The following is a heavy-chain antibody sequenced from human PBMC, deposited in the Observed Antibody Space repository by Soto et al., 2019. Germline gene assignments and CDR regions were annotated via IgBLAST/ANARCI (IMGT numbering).Heavy chain of an antibody. CDR3: ASLNTVVPAAMPRASYGMDV. D-gene: IGHD2-2*01. V-gene: IGHV3-30-3*01. CDR2: ISYDGSNK. J-gene: IGHJ6*02. Sequence: QVQLVESGGGVVQPGRSLRLSCAASGFTFSSYAMHWVRQAPGKGLEWVAVISYDGSNKYYADSVKGRFTISRDNSKNTLYLQMNSLRAEDTAVYYCASLNTVVPAAMPRASYGMDVWGQGTTVTVSS. CDR1: GFTFSSYA.